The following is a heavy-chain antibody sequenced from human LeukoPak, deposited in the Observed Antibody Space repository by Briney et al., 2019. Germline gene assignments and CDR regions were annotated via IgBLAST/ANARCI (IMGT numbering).Heavy chain of an antibody. V-gene: IGHV3-21*01. J-gene: IGHJ4*02. CDR3: ARDGQFDF. CDR1: GFNFSRYT. Sequence: GGSLRLSCEASGFNFSRYTMNWVRQAPGKGLEWVSLISRDSSYIYYADSLKGRFTISRDNAKNSLYLQMNSLRADDTALYHCARDGQFDFWGQGTLVTVSS. CDR2: ISRDSSYI.